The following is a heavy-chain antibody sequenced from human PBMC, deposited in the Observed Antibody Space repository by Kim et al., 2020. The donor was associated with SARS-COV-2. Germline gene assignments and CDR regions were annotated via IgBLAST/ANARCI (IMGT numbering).Heavy chain of an antibody. CDR3: VRDASWSFDY. J-gene: IGHJ4*02. CDR1: GFDFNIYM. D-gene: IGHD2-8*01. Sequence: GGSLRLSCAASGFDFNIYMMSWVRQAPGKGLEWLSKIDPGSSFIYYAGSVKGRFTVSRDDAKNLLYLEMSSLRVDDTALYYCVRDASWSFDYWGQGTLVTVSS. V-gene: IGHV3-21*06. CDR2: IDPGSSFI.